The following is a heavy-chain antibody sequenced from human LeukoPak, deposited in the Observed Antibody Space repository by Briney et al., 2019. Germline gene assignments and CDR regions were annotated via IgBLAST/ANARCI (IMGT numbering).Heavy chain of an antibody. CDR1: GFTFSNYG. CDR3: VKEASKTFGIYTADY. J-gene: IGHJ4*02. D-gene: IGHD3-16*01. CDR2: LSNDGNDN. V-gene: IGHV3-30*18. Sequence: GRSLRLSCAASGFTFSNYGMHWVRQAPGKGLEWVAVLSNDGNDNHYADSVKGRFTISRDNSKNTLFLQMNSLRAEDTAVYYCVKEASKTFGIYTADYWGQGTLVTVSS.